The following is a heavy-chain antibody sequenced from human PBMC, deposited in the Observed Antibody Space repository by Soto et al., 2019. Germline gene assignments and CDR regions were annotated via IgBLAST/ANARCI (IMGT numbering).Heavy chain of an antibody. CDR1: GFTFSSYS. CDR3: ARGTYGDYGLDY. V-gene: IGHV3-21*01. CDR2: ISSSSSYI. Sequence: EVQLVESGGGLVKPGGSLGLSCAASGFTFSSYSMNWVRQAPGKGLEWVSSISSSSSYIYYADSVKGRFTISRDNAKNSLYLQLNSLTAEDTAVYYCARGTYGDYGLDYWGQVTLVTVSS. D-gene: IGHD4-17*01. J-gene: IGHJ4*02.